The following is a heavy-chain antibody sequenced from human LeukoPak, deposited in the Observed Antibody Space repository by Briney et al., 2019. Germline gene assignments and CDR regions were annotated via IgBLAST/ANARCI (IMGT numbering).Heavy chain of an antibody. D-gene: IGHD1-7*01. CDR1: GYTFTGYY. Sequence: ASVKVSCKASGYTFTGYYIHWVRQAPGQGLEWMGWINPNSGDTDYAQKFQGRVSMTRDTSISTAYMELSRLRSDDTAVYYCARTITGTLDYWGQGTLVTVFS. J-gene: IGHJ4*02. CDR3: ARTITGTLDY. CDR2: INPNSGDT. V-gene: IGHV1-2*02.